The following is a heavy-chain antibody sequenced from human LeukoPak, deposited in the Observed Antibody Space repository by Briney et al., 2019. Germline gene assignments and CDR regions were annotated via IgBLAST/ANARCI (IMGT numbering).Heavy chain of an antibody. CDR2: ISGSGSST. V-gene: IGHV3-23*01. J-gene: IGHJ4*02. CDR1: GFTFSSFA. CDR3: AKGNPQPFDY. D-gene: IGHD1-14*01. Sequence: GGSLRLSCAASGFTFSSFAMSWVRQAPGKGLEWVSSISGSGSSTYYADSVKGRFSISRDNSRNTLYLQMNSLRAEDTAVYYCAKGNPQPFDYWGQGTLVTVSS.